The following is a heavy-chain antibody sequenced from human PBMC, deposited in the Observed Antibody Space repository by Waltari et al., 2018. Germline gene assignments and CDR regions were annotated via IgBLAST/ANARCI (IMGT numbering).Heavy chain of an antibody. V-gene: IGHV1-46*02. CDR2: IDPDGGGT. D-gene: IGHD6-13*01. Sequence: QVQLVQSGAAVERPGASVRISGKASGYTFHIYYVHWLRQAPGRGFEWLGIIDPDGGGTTYAPKFRDRLSLTRDTSTSVLYMALDNLNSDDSAIYFCARGRGTLGQLLVTYWGQGTQVLVSS. CDR1: GYTFHIYY. J-gene: IGHJ4*02. CDR3: ARGRGTLGQLLVTY.